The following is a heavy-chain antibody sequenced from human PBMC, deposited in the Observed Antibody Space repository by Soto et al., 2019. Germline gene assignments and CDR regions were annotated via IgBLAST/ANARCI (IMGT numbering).Heavy chain of an antibody. CDR2: IIPIFGTA. CDR3: ARDRDYGDPRFSFDI. V-gene: IGHV1-69*13. CDR1: GGTFSSYA. D-gene: IGHD4-17*01. Sequence: SVKVSCKASGGTFSSYAISWVRQAPGQGLEWMGGIIPIFGTANYAQKFQGRVTITADESTSTAYMELSSLRSEDTAVYYCARDRDYGDPRFSFDIWGQGTMVTVSS. J-gene: IGHJ3*02.